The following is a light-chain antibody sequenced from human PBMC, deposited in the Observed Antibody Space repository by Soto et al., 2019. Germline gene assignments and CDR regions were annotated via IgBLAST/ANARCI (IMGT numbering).Light chain of an antibody. Sequence: EIVLTQSPGTLSLSLGERATLSCRASQSVSSSYLAWYQQKPGQAPRLLIYGASSRATGIPDRFSGSGSGTDFTLTISRPEPEDFAGYYCQQYGSSETFGQGTKV. J-gene: IGKJ1*01. CDR3: QQYGSSET. CDR1: QSVSSSY. CDR2: GAS. V-gene: IGKV3-20*01.